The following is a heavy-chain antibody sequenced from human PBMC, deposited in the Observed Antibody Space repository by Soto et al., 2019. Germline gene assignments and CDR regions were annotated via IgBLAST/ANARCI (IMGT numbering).Heavy chain of an antibody. CDR3: ARDSYYYYGMDV. CDR1: GASVRSGSYY. CDR2: IYYSGTT. V-gene: IGHV4-61*01. J-gene: IGHJ6*02. Sequence: SETLCLTCNVAGASVRSGSYYWSWIRQPPGKGLEWIGYIYYSGTTNYNTPLRSRVTISLDTSKNRFSLKLSSVTAADTAVYYCARDSYYYYGMDVWGQGTTVTVSS.